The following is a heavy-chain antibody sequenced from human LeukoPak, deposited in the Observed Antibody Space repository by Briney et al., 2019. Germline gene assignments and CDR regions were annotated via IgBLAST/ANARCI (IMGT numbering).Heavy chain of an antibody. J-gene: IGHJ4*02. CDR3: ARSYSSSWYSDY. Sequence: GGSLRLSCAASGFTFSSHSMNWVRQAPAKGPEWVSSISSSSSYIYYADSVKGRFTISRDNAKNSLYLQMNSLRAEDTAVYYCARSYSSSWYSDYWGQGTLVTVSS. CDR2: ISSSSSYI. V-gene: IGHV3-21*01. CDR1: GFTFSSHS. D-gene: IGHD6-13*01.